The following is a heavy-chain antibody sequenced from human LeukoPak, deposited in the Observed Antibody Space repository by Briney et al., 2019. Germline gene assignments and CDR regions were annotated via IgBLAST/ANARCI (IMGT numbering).Heavy chain of an antibody. CDR1: GGSISSYY. D-gene: IGHD3-22*01. CDR2: IYYSGST. CDR3: ARPVYSDSSGYYDY. J-gene: IGHJ4*02. Sequence: PSETLSLTCTVSGGSISSYYWSWIRQPPGKGLEWIGYIYYSGSTNYNPSLKSRVTISVDTSKNQFSLKLSSVTAADTAVYYCARPVYSDSSGYYDYWGQGTLVTVSS. V-gene: IGHV4-59*08.